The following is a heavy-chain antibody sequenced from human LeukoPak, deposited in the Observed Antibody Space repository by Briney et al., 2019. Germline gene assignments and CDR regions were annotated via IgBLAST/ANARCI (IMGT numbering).Heavy chain of an antibody. CDR1: GYTFTGYY. CDR2: IIPILGIA. V-gene: IGHV1-69*04. CDR3: ARDRKDIVVVPAVYDAFDI. J-gene: IGHJ3*02. D-gene: IGHD2-2*01. Sequence: SVKVSCKASGYTFTGYYMHWVRQAPGQGLEWMGRIIPILGIANYAQKFQGRVTITADKSTSTAYMELSSLRSEDTAVYYCARDRKDIVVVPAVYDAFDIWGQGTMVTVSS.